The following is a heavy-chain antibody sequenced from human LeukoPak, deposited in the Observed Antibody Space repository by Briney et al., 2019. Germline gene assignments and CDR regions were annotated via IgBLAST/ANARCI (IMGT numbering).Heavy chain of an antibody. CDR3: ARDRLSSGWYYFDY. CDR1: GYTFTSYY. V-gene: IGHV1-46*01. CDR2: IKPSGGST. J-gene: IGHJ4*02. Sequence: ASVKVSCKASGYTFTSYYIHLVRQPPGQGLEWMGIIKPSGGSTSYAQKFQGRATMTKDMSTNTIYMELSSLRSEATAVYYCARDRLSSGWYYFDYWGQGTLVTVSS. D-gene: IGHD6-19*01.